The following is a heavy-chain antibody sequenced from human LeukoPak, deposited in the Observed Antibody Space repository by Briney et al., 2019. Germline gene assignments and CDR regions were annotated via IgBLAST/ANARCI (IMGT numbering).Heavy chain of an antibody. D-gene: IGHD6-6*01. J-gene: IGHJ6*03. CDR2: INPNSGGT. CDR1: GYTFTGYY. V-gene: IGHV1-2*02. Sequence: GASVKVSCKASGYTFTGYYMHWVRQAPGQGLEWMGWINPNSGGTNYAQKFQGRVTMTRDTSISTAYMELSRLRSDDTAVYYCARDREQLHQDPYYYYYMDVWGKGTTVTVSS. CDR3: ARDREQLHQDPYYYYYMDV.